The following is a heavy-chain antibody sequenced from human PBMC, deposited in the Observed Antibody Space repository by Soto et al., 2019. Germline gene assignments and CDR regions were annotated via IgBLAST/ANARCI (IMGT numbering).Heavy chain of an antibody. Sequence: GGSLRLSCAASGFTFSSYAMSWVRQAPGKGLEWVSAISGSGGSTYYADSVKGRFTISRDNSKNTRYLQMNSLRAEDTAVYYCAKDQTNVLYCGGDCWSLGGMDVWGQGTTVTVSS. CDR2: ISGSGGST. D-gene: IGHD2-21*02. CDR3: AKDQTNVLYCGGDCWSLGGMDV. V-gene: IGHV3-23*01. J-gene: IGHJ6*02. CDR1: GFTFSSYA.